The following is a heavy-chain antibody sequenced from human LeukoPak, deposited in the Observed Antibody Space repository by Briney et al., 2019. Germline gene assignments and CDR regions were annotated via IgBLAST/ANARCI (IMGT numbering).Heavy chain of an antibody. D-gene: IGHD3-3*01. CDR3: ARGRKPWTIFGVGYYFDY. Sequence: SETLSLTCTVSGYSISSGYYWGWIRQPPGKGLEWIGSIYHSGRTFYNPSLKSRVTISVDTSKNQFSLKLSSVTAADTAVYYCARGRKPWTIFGVGYYFDYWGQGTLVTVSS. CDR1: GYSISSGYY. CDR2: IYHSGRT. J-gene: IGHJ4*02. V-gene: IGHV4-38-2*02.